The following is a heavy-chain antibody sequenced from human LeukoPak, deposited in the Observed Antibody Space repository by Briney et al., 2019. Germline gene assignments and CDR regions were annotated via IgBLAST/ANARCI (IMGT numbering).Heavy chain of an antibody. Sequence: GGSLRLSCAASGFTLSSYWMSWVRQAPGKGLEWLAYIDQDGRDISYLDSVKGRFTIARDNAKNSLILQMISLRMEDTAVYYCARGTGRSGGNCWGQGTLVTVSS. J-gene: IGHJ4*02. D-gene: IGHD2-15*01. CDR2: IDQDGRDI. CDR1: GFTLSSYW. CDR3: ARGTGRSGGNC. V-gene: IGHV3-7*01.